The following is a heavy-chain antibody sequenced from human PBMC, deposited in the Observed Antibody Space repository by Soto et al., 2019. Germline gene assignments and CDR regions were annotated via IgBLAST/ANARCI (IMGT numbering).Heavy chain of an antibody. J-gene: IGHJ3*02. V-gene: IGHV3-9*01. Sequence: PGGSLRLSCAASGFIFSSYAMHWVRQAPGKGLEWVSGISWNSGSIGYADSVKGRFTISRDNAKNSLYLQMNSLRAEDTALYYCAKDSKWNYVTGAFDIWGQGTMVTVSS. D-gene: IGHD1-7*01. CDR3: AKDSKWNYVTGAFDI. CDR1: GFIFSSYA. CDR2: ISWNSGSI.